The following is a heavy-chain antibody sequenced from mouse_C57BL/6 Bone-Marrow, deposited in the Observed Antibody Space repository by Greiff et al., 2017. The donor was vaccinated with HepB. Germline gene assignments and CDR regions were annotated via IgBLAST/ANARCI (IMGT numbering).Heavy chain of an antibody. Sequence: EVKLMESGPGLVKPSQSLSLTCSVTGYSITSGYYWNWIRQFPGNKLEWMGYISYDGSNNYNPSLKNRISITRDTSKNQFFLKLNSVTTEDTATYYCARNLLQYAMDYWGQGTSVTVSS. D-gene: IGHD2-1*01. CDR1: GYSITSGYY. CDR3: ARNLLQYAMDY. CDR2: ISYDGSN. V-gene: IGHV3-6*01. J-gene: IGHJ4*01.